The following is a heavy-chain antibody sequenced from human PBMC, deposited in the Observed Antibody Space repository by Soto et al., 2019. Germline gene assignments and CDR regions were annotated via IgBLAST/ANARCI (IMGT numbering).Heavy chain of an antibody. J-gene: IGHJ5*02. CDR1: CGSFSSSTYY. D-gene: IGHD3-22*01. CDR2: MYSGGNT. Sequence: SETLSLTCTVSCGSFSSSTYYWGWIRQPPGKGLEWIGSMYSGGNTYYNPSLKSRVTVSVDTSKNHFSLKLTSVTAADTAMYYCARQPYDSTGYYYGAWGQGTLVTVTS. CDR3: ARQPYDSTGYYYGA. V-gene: IGHV4-39*01.